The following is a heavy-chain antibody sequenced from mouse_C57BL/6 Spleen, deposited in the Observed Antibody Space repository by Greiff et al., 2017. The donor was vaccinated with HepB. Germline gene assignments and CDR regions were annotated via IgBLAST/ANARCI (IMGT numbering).Heavy chain of an antibody. CDR3: ARTYYGSSYSAMDY. Sequence: EVHLVESGGGLVKPGGSLKLSCAASGFTFSDYGMHWVRQAPEKGLEWVAYISSGSSTIYYADTVKGRFTISRDNAKNTLFLQMTSLRSEDTAMYYCARTYYGSSYSAMDYWGQGTSVTVSS. CDR1: GFTFSDYG. D-gene: IGHD1-1*01. J-gene: IGHJ4*01. CDR2: ISSGSSTI. V-gene: IGHV5-17*01.